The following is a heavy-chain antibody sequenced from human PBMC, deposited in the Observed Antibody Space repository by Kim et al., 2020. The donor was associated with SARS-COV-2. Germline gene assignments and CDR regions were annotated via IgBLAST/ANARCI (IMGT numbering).Heavy chain of an antibody. CDR3: ARDQGSRLLWFGERPPWFDP. Sequence: ASVKVSCKASGYTFTSYGISWVRQAPGQGLEWMGWISAYNGNTNYAQKLQGRVTMTTDTSTSTAYMELRSLRSDDTAVYYCARDQGSRLLWFGERPPWFDPWGQGTLVTVSS. V-gene: IGHV1-18*01. D-gene: IGHD3-10*01. CDR2: ISAYNGNT. CDR1: GYTFTSYG. J-gene: IGHJ5*02.